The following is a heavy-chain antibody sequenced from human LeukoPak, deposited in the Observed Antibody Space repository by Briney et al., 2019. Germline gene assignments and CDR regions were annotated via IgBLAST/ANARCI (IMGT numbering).Heavy chain of an antibody. Sequence: GGSLRLSCAASGFTFSSYGMHWVRQAPGKGLEGVAVIWYDGSNKYYADSVKGRFTISRDNSKNTLYLQMNSLRAEDTAVYYCARGKSALNYYYYGMDVWGQGTTVTVSS. V-gene: IGHV3-33*01. CDR1: GFTFSSYG. CDR3: ARGKSALNYYYYGMDV. CDR2: IWYDGSNK. J-gene: IGHJ6*02.